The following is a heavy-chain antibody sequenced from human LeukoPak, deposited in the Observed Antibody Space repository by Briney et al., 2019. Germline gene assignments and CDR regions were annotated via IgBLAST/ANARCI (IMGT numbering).Heavy chain of an antibody. Sequence: GASVKVSCKASGGTFSSYAISWVRRAPGQGLEWMGGIIPIFGTANYAQKFQGRVTITADESTSTAYMELSSLRSEDTAVYYCARGQWPVIGRGGRYFDYWGQGTLVTVSS. D-gene: IGHD3-16*02. V-gene: IGHV1-69*01. J-gene: IGHJ4*02. CDR2: IIPIFGTA. CDR1: GGTFSSYA. CDR3: ARGQWPVIGRGGRYFDY.